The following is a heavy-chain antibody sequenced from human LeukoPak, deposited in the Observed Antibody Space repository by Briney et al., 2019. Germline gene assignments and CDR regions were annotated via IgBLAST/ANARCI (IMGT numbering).Heavy chain of an antibody. D-gene: IGHD5-18*01. Sequence: GRSLRLSCAASGFTFDDYVMHWVRQAPGKGLEWVSGISWNSGSIGYADSVKGRFTISRDNAKNSLYLQMNSLRAEDTALYYCAKARRGYSYGIFDYWGQGTLVTVSS. CDR3: AKARRGYSYGIFDY. CDR2: ISWNSGSI. J-gene: IGHJ4*02. V-gene: IGHV3-9*01. CDR1: GFTFDDYV.